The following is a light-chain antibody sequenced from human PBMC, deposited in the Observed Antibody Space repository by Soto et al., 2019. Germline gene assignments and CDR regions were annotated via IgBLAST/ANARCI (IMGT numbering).Light chain of an antibody. Sequence: QTVVTQEPSLTVFPGGTITLTCASPTGAVTSGYYPNWFQQKPGQPPRALIYSTTYKHSWTPARFSGSLLGGKAALTLSGVQPEDEADYYCLLFYGDGVVFGGGTQLTVL. CDR3: LLFYGDGVV. CDR2: STT. CDR1: TGAVTSGYY. V-gene: IGLV7-43*01. J-gene: IGLJ2*01.